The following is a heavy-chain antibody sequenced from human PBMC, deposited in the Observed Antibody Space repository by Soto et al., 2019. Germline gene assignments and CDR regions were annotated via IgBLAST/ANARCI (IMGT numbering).Heavy chain of an antibody. D-gene: IGHD6-19*01. V-gene: IGHV4-39*01. CDR3: ATKTSAVAGNWYFDL. CDR2: IYYSGST. CDR1: GGSISSSSYY. J-gene: IGHJ2*01. Sequence: QLQLQESGPGLVKPSETLSLTCTVSGGSISSSSYYWGWIRQPPGKGLEWIGSIYYSGSTYYNPSLKSRVTISVDTSKNQFSLKLSSVTAADTAVYYCATKTSAVAGNWYFDLWGRGTLVTVSS.